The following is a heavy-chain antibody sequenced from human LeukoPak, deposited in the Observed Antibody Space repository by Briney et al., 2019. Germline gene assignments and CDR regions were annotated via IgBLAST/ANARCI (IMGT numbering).Heavy chain of an antibody. J-gene: IGHJ5*02. V-gene: IGHV3-49*04. CDR2: IRSKGS. Sequence: GGSLRLSCTASGFIFGDYAMSWVRQAPGKGPEWVGFIRSKGSEYAASVKGRFTISRDDSKSIAYLQMNSLKTEDTAVYYCTRVYGSGRYYSWFDPWGQGTLVTVSS. CDR3: TRVYGSGRYYSWFDP. D-gene: IGHD1-26*01. CDR1: GFIFGDYA.